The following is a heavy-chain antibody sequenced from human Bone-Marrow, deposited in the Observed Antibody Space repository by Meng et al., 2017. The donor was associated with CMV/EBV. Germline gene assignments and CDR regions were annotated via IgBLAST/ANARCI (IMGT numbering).Heavy chain of an antibody. CDR3: ARTVAYDFWSGYGYYYYGMDV. D-gene: IGHD3-3*01. CDR2: IYYSGST. CDR1: GGSVSSNNYY. V-gene: IGHV4-61*01. Sequence: SETLSLTCTVSGGSVSSNNYYWSWIRQPPGKGLEWIGYIYYSGSTNYNPSLKSRVTISVDTSKNQFSLKLSSVTAADTAVYYCARTVAYDFWSGYGYYYYGMDVWGQGTTVTVSS. J-gene: IGHJ6*02.